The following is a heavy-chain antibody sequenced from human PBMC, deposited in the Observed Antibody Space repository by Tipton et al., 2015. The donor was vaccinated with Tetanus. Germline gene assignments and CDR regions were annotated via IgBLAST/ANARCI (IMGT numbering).Heavy chain of an antibody. Sequence: QSGAEVKKPGASVKVSCKASGYTFTSYDINWVRQAPGQGLEWMGIINPSGGSTSYAQKFQGRVTMTRDTSTSTVYMELSSLRSEDTAVYYCARAGSGGYYLEIDYWGQGTLVTVSS. CDR2: INPSGGST. CDR3: ARAGSGGYYLEIDY. D-gene: IGHD3-22*01. CDR1: GYTFTSYD. V-gene: IGHV1-46*01. J-gene: IGHJ4*02.